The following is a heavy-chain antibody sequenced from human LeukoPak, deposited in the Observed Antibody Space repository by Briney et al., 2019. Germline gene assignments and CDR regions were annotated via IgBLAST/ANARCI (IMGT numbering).Heavy chain of an antibody. Sequence: EASVTVSFTASGYTFTEYYMHWVRQAPGQGLEWMGWINPNSGGTNYAQKFQGRVTISRDTTISKAYMELSRLRSDDTAVYYGASGRLQYSSSTDFDYWGQGTLVTVSS. CDR2: INPNSGGT. D-gene: IGHD6-6*01. J-gene: IGHJ4*02. CDR3: ASGRLQYSSSTDFDY. V-gene: IGHV1-2*02. CDR1: GYTFTEYY.